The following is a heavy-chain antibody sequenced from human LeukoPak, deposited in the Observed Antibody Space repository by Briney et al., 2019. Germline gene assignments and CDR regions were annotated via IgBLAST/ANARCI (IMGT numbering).Heavy chain of an antibody. CDR2: ISYDGSNK. CDR3: ARARSSGWYRDY. CDR1: GFTFSSYG. V-gene: IGHV3-30*03. J-gene: IGHJ4*02. Sequence: PGRSLRLSCAASGFTFSSYGMHWVRQAPGKGLEWVAVISYDGSNKYYADSVKGRFTISRDNAENSLYLQMNSLRAEDTAVYYCARARSSGWYRDYWGQGTLVTVSS. D-gene: IGHD6-19*01.